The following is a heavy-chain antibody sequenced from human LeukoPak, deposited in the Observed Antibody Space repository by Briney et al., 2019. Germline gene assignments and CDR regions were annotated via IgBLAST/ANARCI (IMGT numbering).Heavy chain of an antibody. CDR3: ARDRGAYCGGDCYLGFDY. J-gene: IGHJ4*01. Sequence: PGGSLRLSCAASGFTFSSYAMTWVRQAPGKGLEWVSATTGSGGSTYYADSVKGRFTISRDNAKKSLYLQITSLTAEDTAVYYCARDRGAYCGGDCYLGFDYWGRGTLVTVSS. CDR2: TTGSGGST. V-gene: IGHV3-23*01. CDR1: GFTFSSYA. D-gene: IGHD2-21*02.